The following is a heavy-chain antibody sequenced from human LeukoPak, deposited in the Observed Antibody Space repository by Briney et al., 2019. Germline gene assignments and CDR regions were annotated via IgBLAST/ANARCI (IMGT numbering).Heavy chain of an antibody. Sequence: GGSLRLSCAASGFTFSSYSMNWVRQAPGNGLEWVSSISSSSSYIYYADSVKGRFTISSDNAQNSLYLQTNSLRAEDTAVYYCARVVVVPAAIYYYGMDVWGQGTTVTVSS. D-gene: IGHD2-2*01. CDR1: GFTFSSYS. V-gene: IGHV3-21*01. CDR2: ISSSSSYI. J-gene: IGHJ6*02. CDR3: ARVVVVPAAIYYYGMDV.